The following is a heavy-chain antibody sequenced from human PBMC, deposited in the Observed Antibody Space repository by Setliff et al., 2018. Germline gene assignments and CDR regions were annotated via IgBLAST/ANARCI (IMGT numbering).Heavy chain of an antibody. Sequence: SETLSLTCSLHRVTFSGYYWAWIRQVPGKGLEWIGEITYDGETNYNPSLKSRVTISLDTSNLQFFLTLNSVTVADTAIYYCARAVRGYYDFYYMDAWDKGATVTVSS. CDR2: ITYDGET. J-gene: IGHJ6*03. CDR3: ARAVRGYYDFYYMDA. V-gene: IGHV4-34*01. D-gene: IGHD4-17*01. CDR1: RVTFSGYY.